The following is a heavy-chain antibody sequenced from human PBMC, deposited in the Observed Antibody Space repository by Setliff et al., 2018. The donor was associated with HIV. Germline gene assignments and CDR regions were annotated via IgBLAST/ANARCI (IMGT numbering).Heavy chain of an antibody. J-gene: IGHJ4*02. CDR2: INESGRI. CDR3: ARETDVSTSWFGGYYFDF. CDR1: GGSFSGHY. V-gene: IGHV4-34*01. Sequence: KTSETLSLTCAVYGGSFSGHYWNWVRQPPGKGLEWIGEINESGRISYNPSLKSRLIISVDTSKKQFSLNLISMTAADTAVYFCARETDVSTSWFGGYYFDFWGQGTVVTVSS. D-gene: IGHD3-3*01.